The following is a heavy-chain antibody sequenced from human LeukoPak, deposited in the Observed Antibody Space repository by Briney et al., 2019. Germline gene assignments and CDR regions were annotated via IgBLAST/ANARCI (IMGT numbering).Heavy chain of an antibody. CDR3: AREAVWFDP. CDR2: IKQDGSEK. J-gene: IGHJ5*02. V-gene: IGHV3-7*01. D-gene: IGHD6-19*01. Sequence: GGSLRLSCAASGFTFSSYWMSWGRQAPGKGLERVANIKQDGSEKYYVESVKSGFTISRDNAKNSLYLQMNSLRAEDTAVYYCAREAVWFDPWGQGTLVPVSS. CDR1: GFTFSSYW.